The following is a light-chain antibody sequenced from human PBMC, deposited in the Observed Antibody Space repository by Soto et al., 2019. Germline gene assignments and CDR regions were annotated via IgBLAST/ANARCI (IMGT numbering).Light chain of an antibody. V-gene: IGKV3-20*01. CDR2: DTS. Sequence: IALTQSPGALSLSPGERVTLSCRASQSVRDTYLAWYQQKPGQAPRLLIYDTSTRATDIPDRFSGSGSGTDFALTISRVEPEDFAMYFCQQYGTSPGTFGQGTKVEIX. J-gene: IGKJ1*01. CDR1: QSVRDTY. CDR3: QQYGTSPGT.